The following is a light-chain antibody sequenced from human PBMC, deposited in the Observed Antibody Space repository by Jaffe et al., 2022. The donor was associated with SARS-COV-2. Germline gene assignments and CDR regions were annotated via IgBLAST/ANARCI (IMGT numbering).Light chain of an antibody. CDR1: QSVSNNY. CDR3: QQYGSSPT. J-gene: IGKJ5*01. Sequence: EIVLTQSPGTLSLSPGERATLSCRASQSVSNNYLAWYQQKPGQAPRLLIYGASSRATGIPDRFSGSGSGTDFTLTISRLEPEDFAVYSCQQYGSSPTFGQGTRLEIK. V-gene: IGKV3-20*01. CDR2: GAS.